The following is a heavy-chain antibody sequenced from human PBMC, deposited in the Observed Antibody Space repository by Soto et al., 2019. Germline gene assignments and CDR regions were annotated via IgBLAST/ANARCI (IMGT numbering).Heavy chain of an antibody. CDR3: ASDLRSTWYDNDYTWFDP. CDR1: GGSISGYY. J-gene: IGHJ5*02. D-gene: IGHD6-13*01. V-gene: IGHV4-59*01. CDR2: IYYSGST. Sequence: SETLSLTCTVSGGSISGYYWSWIRQPPGKGLESIGYIYYSGSTNYNPSLKSRVTISVDTSKNQFSLKLSSVTAADTAVYYCASDLRSTWYDNDYTWFDPWGQGTLVTVSS.